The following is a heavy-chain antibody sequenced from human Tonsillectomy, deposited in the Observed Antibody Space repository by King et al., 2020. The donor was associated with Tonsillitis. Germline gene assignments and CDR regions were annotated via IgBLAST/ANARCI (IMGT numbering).Heavy chain of an antibody. V-gene: IGHV4-39*02. CDR3: ARELAAAGVDWFDP. CDR1: GGSISSSSYY. Sequence: QLQESGPGLVKPSETLSLTCTVSGGSISSSSYYWGWIRQPPGKGLEWIGSIYYSGSTYYNPYLKSRVTISVDTSTNQSSLKLSSVTAADTAVYYCARELAAAGVDWFDPWGQGTLVTVSS. J-gene: IGHJ5*02. D-gene: IGHD6-13*01. CDR2: IYYSGST.